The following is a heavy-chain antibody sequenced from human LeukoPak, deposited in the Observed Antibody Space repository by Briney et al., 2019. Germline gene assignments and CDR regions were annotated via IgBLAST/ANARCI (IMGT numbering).Heavy chain of an antibody. V-gene: IGHV1-18*01. D-gene: IGHD3-10*01. CDR2: ISTYNDNT. CDR3: ARVDAMVRGVINWLDP. J-gene: IGHJ5*02. Sequence: ASVKVSCKASGHTFTSYGISWVRQAPGQGLEWMGWISTYNDNTNYPQKLQGRVTMTTDTSTRTAYMELTSLRSDDTAVYYCARVDAMVRGVINWLDPWGQGTLVTVSS. CDR1: GHTFTSYG.